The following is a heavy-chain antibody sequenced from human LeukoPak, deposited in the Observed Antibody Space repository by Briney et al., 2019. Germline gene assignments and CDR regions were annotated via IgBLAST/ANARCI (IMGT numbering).Heavy chain of an antibody. Sequence: GGSLRLSCAASGFSFNNYGMLWVRQAPGRGLEWVAMIPYDGSSEKYADFVKGRFTISRDNSKNTLYLQMNSLRDEDTALYYCAKPRVSIGSHFDYWGQGTLVTVSS. V-gene: IGHV3-30*18. D-gene: IGHD2-15*01. CDR3: AKPRVSIGSHFDY. J-gene: IGHJ4*02. CDR2: IPYDGSSE. CDR1: GFSFNNYG.